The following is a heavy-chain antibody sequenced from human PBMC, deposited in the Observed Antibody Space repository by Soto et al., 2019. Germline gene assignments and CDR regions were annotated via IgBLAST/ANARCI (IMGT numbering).Heavy chain of an antibody. D-gene: IGHD3-22*01. J-gene: IGHJ2*01. CDR3: ARDAKSDYYDSSGYYWYFDL. CDR1: GGTFSSYA. V-gene: IGHV1-69*01. CDR2: IIPIFGTA. Sequence: QVQLVQSGAEVKKPGSSVKVSCKASGGTFSSYAISWVRQAPGQGLEWMGGIIPIFGTANYAQKFHGRVTITADESTSTAYMELSSLRSEDTAVYYCARDAKSDYYDSSGYYWYFDLWGRGTLVTVSS.